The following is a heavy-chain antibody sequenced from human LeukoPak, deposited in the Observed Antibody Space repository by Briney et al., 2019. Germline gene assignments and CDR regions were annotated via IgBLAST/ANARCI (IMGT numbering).Heavy chain of an antibody. J-gene: IGHJ4*02. D-gene: IGHD3-22*01. CDR3: ARGGNYYDSSGYYYKGRFDY. CDR2: ISSSGSTI. V-gene: IGHV3-11*04. Sequence: GGSLRLSCAASGFTFSDYYMSWIRQAPGKGLEWVSYISSSGSTIYYADSVKGRFTISRDNAKNSLYLQMNRLRAEDTAVYYCARGGNYYDSSGYYYKGRFDYWGQGTLVTVSS. CDR1: GFTFSDYY.